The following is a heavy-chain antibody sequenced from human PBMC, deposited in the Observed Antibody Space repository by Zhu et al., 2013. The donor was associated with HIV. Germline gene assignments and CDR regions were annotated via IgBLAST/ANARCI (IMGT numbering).Heavy chain of an antibody. J-gene: IGHJ4*02. CDR2: VIPVFGTT. CDR3: ASPITMFGPPSYYFDF. V-gene: IGHV1-69*06. CDR1: GGTFNNNA. Sequence: QVRLVQSGAEVRKPGSSVRVSCRASGGTFNNNAFSWLRQAPGQRPEWMGGVIPVFGTTNYAQSFQGRLTISADKSSGVSYMDLRGLTSEDTAVYYCASPITMFGPPSYYFDFVGPGNPGHRLF. D-gene: IGHD3-3*01.